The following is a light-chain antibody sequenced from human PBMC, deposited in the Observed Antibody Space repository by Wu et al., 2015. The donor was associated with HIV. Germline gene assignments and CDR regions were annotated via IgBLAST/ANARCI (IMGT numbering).Light chain of an antibody. V-gene: IGKV3-20*01. CDR2: VRP. CDR3: QQYSSAPFT. CDR1: QRVSKHL. J-gene: IGKJ3*01. Sequence: CRASQRVSKHLPLGPGYQAKTLGHVSHGSSSMVRPAGAGIPDRFSGSGSGTDFTLSISRLEPEDFAAYYCQQYSSAPFTFGPGTKVDLK.